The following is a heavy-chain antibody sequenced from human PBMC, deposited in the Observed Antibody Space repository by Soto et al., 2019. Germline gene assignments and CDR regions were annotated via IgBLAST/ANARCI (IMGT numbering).Heavy chain of an antibody. CDR1: GFTFTNYA. CDR2: ISGSGGLK. J-gene: IGHJ5*02. V-gene: IGHV3-23*01. D-gene: IGHD1-26*01. CDR3: AREVGALSGWLAP. Sequence: EVQLSESGGDLRQPGGSLRLSCAASGFTFTNYAMTWVRQTPGKGLEWVSGISGSGGLKYYADSVWGRFTVSRDNSKNILYLQMDNLRDEDTALYYCAREVGALSGWLAPWGQGTQVTVSS.